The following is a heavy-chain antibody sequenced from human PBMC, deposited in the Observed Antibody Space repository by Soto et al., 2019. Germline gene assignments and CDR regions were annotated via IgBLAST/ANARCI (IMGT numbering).Heavy chain of an antibody. CDR3: ARGGTIAAAGPVDY. J-gene: IGHJ4*02. Sequence: SETLSLTCTVSGGSISSSNYYWGWIRQPPGKGLEWIGSIYYSGTTYYNPSLKSRVTISVDTSKNQSSLKLSSVTAADTAVYYCARGGTIAAAGPVDYWGQGTLVTVSS. CDR2: IYYSGTT. D-gene: IGHD6-13*01. V-gene: IGHV4-39*07. CDR1: GGSISSSNYY.